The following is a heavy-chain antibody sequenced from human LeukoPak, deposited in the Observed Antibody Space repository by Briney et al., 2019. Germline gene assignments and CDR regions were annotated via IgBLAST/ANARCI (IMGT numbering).Heavy chain of an antibody. CDR3: ARGIAAAGTARIDYYYYYGMDV. V-gene: IGHV6-1*01. Sequence: SQTLSLTCAISGDSVSSNSAAWNWIRQSPSRGLEWLGRTYYRSKWYNDYAVSVKSRITINPDTSKNQFSLQLNSVTPEDTAVYYCARGIAAAGTARIDYYYYYGMDVWGQGTTVTVSS. J-gene: IGHJ6*02. D-gene: IGHD6-13*01. CDR1: GDSVSSNSAA. CDR2: TYYRSKWYN.